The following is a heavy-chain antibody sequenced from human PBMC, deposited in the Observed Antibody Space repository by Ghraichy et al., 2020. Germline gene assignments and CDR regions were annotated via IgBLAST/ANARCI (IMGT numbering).Heavy chain of an antibody. CDR2: IRYDGSNK. CDR3: AKDQRGVAARSGGFSVFDY. J-gene: IGHJ4*02. V-gene: IGHV3-30*02. Sequence: GEYLNISCAASGFTFSSYGMHWVRQAPGKGLEWVAFIRYDGSNKYYADSVKGRFTISRDNSKNTLYLQMNSLRAEDTAVYYCAKDQRGVAARSGGFSVFDYWGQGTLVTVSS. CDR1: GFTFSSYG. D-gene: IGHD6-6*01.